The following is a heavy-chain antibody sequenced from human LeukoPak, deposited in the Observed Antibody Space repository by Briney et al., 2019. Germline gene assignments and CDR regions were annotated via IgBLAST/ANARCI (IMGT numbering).Heavy chain of an antibody. CDR3: ARGVGATNHFDY. D-gene: IGHD1-26*01. J-gene: IGHJ4*02. CDR2: ISYDGSNK. Sequence: GRSLRLSCAASGFTFSSYAMHWVRQAPGKGLEWVAVISYDGSNKYYADSVKGRFTISRDNSKNTLYLQMNSLRAEDTAVYYCARGVGATNHFDYRGQGTLVTVSS. V-gene: IGHV3-30-3*01. CDR1: GFTFSSYA.